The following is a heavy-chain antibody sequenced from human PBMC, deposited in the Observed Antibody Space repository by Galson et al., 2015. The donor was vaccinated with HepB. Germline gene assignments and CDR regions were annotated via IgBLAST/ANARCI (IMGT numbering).Heavy chain of an antibody. CDR3: ARDGIGVVTEKNGFDI. CDR1: GFSFSNYA. CDR2: ISYDGSNK. J-gene: IGHJ3*02. D-gene: IGHD2-21*02. V-gene: IGHV3-30-3*01. Sequence: SLRLSCAASGFSFSNYAMHWVRQAPGKGLEWVAVISYDGSNKYYADSVKGRFTFSRDNSKNTLYLQMNSLRAEDTAVYYCARDGIGVVTEKNGFDIWGQGTMVTVSS.